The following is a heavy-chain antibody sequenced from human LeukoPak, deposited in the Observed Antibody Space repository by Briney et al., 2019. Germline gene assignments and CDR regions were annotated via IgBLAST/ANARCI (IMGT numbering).Heavy chain of an antibody. Sequence: GGSLRLSCAASGFSLSSAWMNWVRQAPGKGLEWVGRMKNKAGGGTTDHAAPVKGRFTISRDDSSNMFYLQMNGLRTEDTAVYYCTVNQESTAWGQGTLVTVSS. CDR2: MKNKAGGGTT. CDR1: GFSLSSAW. V-gene: IGHV3-15*07. CDR3: TVNQESTA. J-gene: IGHJ5*02. D-gene: IGHD2-8*02.